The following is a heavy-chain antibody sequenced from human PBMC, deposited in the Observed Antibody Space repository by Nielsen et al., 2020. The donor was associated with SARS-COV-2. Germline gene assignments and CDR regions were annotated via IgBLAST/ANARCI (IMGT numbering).Heavy chain of an antibody. Sequence: GESLKISCAASGFIFSSYAMSWVRQAPGKGLEWVSTISGSGGGTYYADSVKGRFSISRDNSKNMLYLQMNSLRAEDTALYYCAKEGNSGSAYDHWGQGTLVIVSS. D-gene: IGHD1-26*01. CDR3: AKEGNSGSAYDH. J-gene: IGHJ5*02. V-gene: IGHV3-23*01. CDR1: GFIFSSYA. CDR2: ISGSGGGT.